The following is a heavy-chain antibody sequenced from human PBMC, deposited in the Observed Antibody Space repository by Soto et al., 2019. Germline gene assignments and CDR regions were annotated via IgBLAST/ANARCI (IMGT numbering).Heavy chain of an antibody. J-gene: IGHJ3*02. CDR1: GASISSSY. CDR3: ARGYYDSRGQSNTFDI. CDR2: VYYSGST. D-gene: IGHD3-22*01. Sequence: SETLSLTCTVSGASISSSYWSWIRQSPGKGLEWIGFVYYSGSTNYNPSLKSRVTISVDTSKNQFSLKLTSATAADTAVYYCARGYYDSRGQSNTFDIWGQGPMVTVSS. V-gene: IGHV4-59*01.